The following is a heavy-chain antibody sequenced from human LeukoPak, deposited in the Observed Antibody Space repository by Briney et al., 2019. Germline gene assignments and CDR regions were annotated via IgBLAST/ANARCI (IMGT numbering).Heavy chain of an antibody. D-gene: IGHD5-24*01. J-gene: IGHJ3*02. V-gene: IGHV4-59*01. CDR2: IYYSGST. Sequence: MASETLSLTCTVSGGSISSYYWSWIRQPPGKGLEWIGHIYYSGSTNYNPSLKSRVTISVDTSKNQFSLKLSSVTAADTAVYYCARDFLRDGYNSFGGPGAFDIWGQGTMVTVSS. CDR1: GGSISSYY. CDR3: ARDFLRDGYNSFGGPGAFDI.